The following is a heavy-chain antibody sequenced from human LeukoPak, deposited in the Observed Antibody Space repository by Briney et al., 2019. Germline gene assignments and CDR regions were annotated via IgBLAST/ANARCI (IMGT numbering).Heavy chain of an antibody. Sequence: GGSLRLSCAASGFIFSTYGMHWVRQAPGKGLEWVAFIRSDGSDKSYAGSVKGRFTISRDNSKNTLYLQMNTLRAEDTAVYYRGKHDSSSDYWGQGTLVTVSS. CDR3: GKHDSSSDY. J-gene: IGHJ4*02. D-gene: IGHD5-12*01. V-gene: IGHV3-30*02. CDR1: GFIFSTYG. CDR2: IRSDGSDK.